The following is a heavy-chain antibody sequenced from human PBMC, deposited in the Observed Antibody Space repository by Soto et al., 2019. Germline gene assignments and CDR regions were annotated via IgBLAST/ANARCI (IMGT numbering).Heavy chain of an antibody. CDR2: IYYSGST. J-gene: IGHJ4*02. CDR3: ARARFQVLYGKPYFDS. D-gene: IGHD2-2*02. CDR1: GGSISSSSYY. V-gene: IGHV4-39*07. Sequence: SETLSLTCTVSGGSISSSSYYWGWIRQPPGKGLEWIGSIYYSGSTYYNPSLKSRVTISVDTSKNQFSLKLSSVTAADTAVYYCARARFQVLYGKPYFDSWGQGTLVTVSS.